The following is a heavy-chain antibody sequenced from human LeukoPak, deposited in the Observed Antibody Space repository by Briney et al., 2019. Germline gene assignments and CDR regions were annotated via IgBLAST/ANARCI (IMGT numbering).Heavy chain of an antibody. D-gene: IGHD2-2*01. Sequence: NPSETLSLTCAVYGGSFSGYYWSWIRQPPGKGLEWIGEINHSGSTNYNPSLKSRVTISVDTSKNQFSLKLSSVTAADTAVYYCARTTCSSTSCALVGYYYMDVWGKGTTVTIFS. CDR1: GGSFSGYY. J-gene: IGHJ6*03. CDR2: INHSGST. CDR3: ARTTCSSTSCALVGYYYMDV. V-gene: IGHV4-34*01.